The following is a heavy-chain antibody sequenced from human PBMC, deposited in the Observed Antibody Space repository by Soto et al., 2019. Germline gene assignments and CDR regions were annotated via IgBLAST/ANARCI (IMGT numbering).Heavy chain of an antibody. CDR3: ARVAGPPYMGGSSGWFDP. Sequence: QVQLVQSGAEVKKPGASVKVSCKASGYTFTRYDINWVRQATGQGLEWMGWMNPNSGNTGYAQTFQGRVTMTRNTSISTAYMELGSLRSEDTAVYYCARVAGPPYMGGSSGWFDPWGQGTLVTVSS. J-gene: IGHJ5*02. CDR2: MNPNSGNT. D-gene: IGHD3-10*01. CDR1: GYTFTRYD. V-gene: IGHV1-8*01.